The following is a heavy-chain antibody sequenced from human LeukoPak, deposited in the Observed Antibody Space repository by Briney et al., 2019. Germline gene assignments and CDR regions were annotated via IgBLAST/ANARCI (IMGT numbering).Heavy chain of an antibody. J-gene: IGHJ4*02. CDR2: IRYDGSNK. Sequence: GGSLRLSCAASGFTFSSYGMHWVRQAPGKGLEWVAFIRYDGSNKYYADSVKGRFTISRGNSKNTLSLQMSSLRAEDTAVYYCVSGPLTAFDSGGQGPLVTVSS. D-gene: IGHD7-27*01. V-gene: IGHV3-30*02. CDR1: GFTFSSYG. CDR3: VSGPLTAFDS.